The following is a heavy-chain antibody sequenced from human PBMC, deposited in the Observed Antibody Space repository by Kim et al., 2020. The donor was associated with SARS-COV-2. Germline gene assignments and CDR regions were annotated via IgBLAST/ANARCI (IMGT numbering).Heavy chain of an antibody. V-gene: IGHV1-2*02. CDR2: GGT. J-gene: IGHJ4*02. CDR3: ARSSLLDFDY. Sequence: GGTNSAQTLQGRVTMTRDTSISTVYLELTSLRSDDTAVYYCARSSLLDFDYWGQGTLVTVSS. D-gene: IGHD3-16*02.